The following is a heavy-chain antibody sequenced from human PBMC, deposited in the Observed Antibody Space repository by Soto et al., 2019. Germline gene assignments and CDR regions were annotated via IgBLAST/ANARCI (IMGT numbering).Heavy chain of an antibody. CDR3: ARLPFPWGWFDP. CDR1: GIVFSDY. J-gene: IGHJ5*02. Sequence: QVQLVESGGGLVKPGGSLRLSCAASGIVFSDYMSWVRQAPGKGLEWLSYISGSGRTIYSADSVKGRFTISRDNATNVLYRQMNNVRTEDTAVYYCARLPFPWGWFDPWGQGTLVTVSS. D-gene: IGHD3-16*01. CDR2: ISGSGRTI. V-gene: IGHV3-11*01.